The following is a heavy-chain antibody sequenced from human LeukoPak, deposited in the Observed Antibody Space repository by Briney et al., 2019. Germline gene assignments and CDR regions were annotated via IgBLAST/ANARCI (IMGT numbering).Heavy chain of an antibody. J-gene: IGHJ4*02. CDR1: GFTFSTYE. D-gene: IGHD6-13*01. V-gene: IGHV3-48*03. CDR3: AKDGSSWYNRKYDY. CDR2: ISSSGSTI. Sequence: GGSLRLSCAASGFTFSTYEMNWVRQAPGKGLEWVSYISSSGSTIYYADSVKGRFTISRDNAKNSLYLQMNSLRAEDTAVYYCAKDGSSWYNRKYDYWGQGTLVTVSS.